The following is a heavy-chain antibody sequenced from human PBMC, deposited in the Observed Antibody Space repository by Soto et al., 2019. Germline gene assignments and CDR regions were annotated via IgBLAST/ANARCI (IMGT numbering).Heavy chain of an antibody. CDR2: MYYSGST. J-gene: IGHJ5*02. D-gene: IGHD6-13*01. Sequence: QLQLQESGPGLVKPSETLSLTCTVSGGSISSSNYYWGWIRQSPGKGLEWIVSMYYSGSTYYNPSLKSRVTLSVDTSKNPFSLKLSSVTAADTAVYYCARVLNSWFPARFDPWGQGTLVIVSS. CDR3: ARVLNSWFPARFDP. CDR1: GGSISSSNYY. V-gene: IGHV4-39*01.